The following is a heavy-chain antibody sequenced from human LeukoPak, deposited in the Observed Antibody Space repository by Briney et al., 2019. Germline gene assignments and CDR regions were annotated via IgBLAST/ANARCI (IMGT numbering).Heavy chain of an antibody. CDR1: GFTFSSYA. J-gene: IGHJ6*02. Sequence: GGSLRLSCAASGFTFSSYAMHWVRQAPGKGLEWVAVISYDGSNKYYAGSVKGRFTISRDNSKNTLYLQMNSLRAEDTAVYYCARDRGVVVPAAIYYYYGMDVWGQGTTVTVPS. CDR2: ISYDGSNK. V-gene: IGHV3-30-3*01. D-gene: IGHD2-2*01. CDR3: ARDRGVVVPAAIYYYYGMDV.